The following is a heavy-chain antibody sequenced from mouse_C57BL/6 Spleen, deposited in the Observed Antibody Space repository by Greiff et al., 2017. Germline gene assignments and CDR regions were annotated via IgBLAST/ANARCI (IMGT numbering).Heavy chain of an antibody. CDR1: GFNIKNTY. Sequence: VQLQQSVAELVRPGASVKLSCTASGFNIKNTYMHWVKQRPEQGLEWIGRIDPANGNTKSAPKFQGKATITADTSSNTAYLQLCSLTSDDTAIYFCALYDYDSWFAYWGQGTLVTVSA. CDR2: IDPANGNT. D-gene: IGHD2-4*01. J-gene: IGHJ3*01. CDR3: ALYDYDSWFAY. V-gene: IGHV14-3*01.